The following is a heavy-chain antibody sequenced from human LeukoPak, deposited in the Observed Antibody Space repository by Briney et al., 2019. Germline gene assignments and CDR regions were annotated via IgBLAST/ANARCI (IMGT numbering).Heavy chain of an antibody. D-gene: IGHD4-17*01. V-gene: IGHV3-9*01. Sequence: PGGSLRLSCAASGFTFDDYAMHWVRQAPGKGLEWVSGTSWNSGSIGYADSVKGRFTISRDNSKNTLYLQMNSLRAEDTAVYYCAKEGPTVSLVYYYMDVWGKGTTVTVSS. CDR3: AKEGPTVSLVYYYMDV. CDR1: GFTFDDYA. CDR2: TSWNSGSI. J-gene: IGHJ6*03.